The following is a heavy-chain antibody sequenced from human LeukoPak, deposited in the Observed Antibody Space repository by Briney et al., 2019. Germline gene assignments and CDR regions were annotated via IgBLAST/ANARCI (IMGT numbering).Heavy chain of an antibody. CDR2: IYASGST. D-gene: IGHD3-16*01. Sequence: SETLSLTCTVSGGSISSYYWSWIRQPPGKGLEWIGYIYASGSTNYNPSLKSRVTISVDTSKNQFSLKLSSVTAADTAVYYCARTMITFGGVTTAFDYWGQGTLVTVSS. CDR3: ARTMITFGGVTTAFDY. J-gene: IGHJ4*02. CDR1: GGSISSYY. V-gene: IGHV4-4*09.